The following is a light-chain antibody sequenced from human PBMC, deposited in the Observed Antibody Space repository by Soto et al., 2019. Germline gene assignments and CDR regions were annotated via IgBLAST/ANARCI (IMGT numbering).Light chain of an antibody. CDR2: RNT. Sequence: QPVLTQPPSASGTPGQTVTISCSGSRSNIGNNYVCWYQQLPGAAPKLLIYRNTQRPSGVPDRFSGSKSSTAASLAISGLRSEDEADYFCEAWDDSLSGHVFGTGTKLTVL. CDR1: RSNIGNNY. V-gene: IGLV1-47*01. CDR3: EAWDDSLSGHV. J-gene: IGLJ1*01.